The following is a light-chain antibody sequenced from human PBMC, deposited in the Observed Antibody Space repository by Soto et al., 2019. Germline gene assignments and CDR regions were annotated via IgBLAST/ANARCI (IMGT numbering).Light chain of an antibody. CDR3: QQYGSSPCT. CDR2: GAS. Sequence: EIVLPQSPGTLSLSPGERAALSCRASQSVSSSYLAWYQQKPGQAPRLLIYGASSRATGIPDRFSGSGSGADFTLTISRLEPEDFAVYYCQQYGSSPCTFGQGTKVDIK. V-gene: IGKV3-20*01. CDR1: QSVSSSY. J-gene: IGKJ1*01.